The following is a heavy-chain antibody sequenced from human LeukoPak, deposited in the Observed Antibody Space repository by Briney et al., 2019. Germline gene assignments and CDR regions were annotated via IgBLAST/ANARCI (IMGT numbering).Heavy chain of an antibody. Sequence: PGGSLRLSCAASGFTFDDSAMYWVRQTPGKGLEWVSLISGDGSRTYYADSVKGRFTISRVSSKNSLYLQMNSLSTEDTALYYCGKGYYSDYSGPPHHWGQGTLVTVSS. CDR3: GKGYYSDYSGPPHH. V-gene: IGHV3-43*02. D-gene: IGHD3-22*01. CDR2: ISGDGSRT. CDR1: GFTFDDSA. J-gene: IGHJ5*02.